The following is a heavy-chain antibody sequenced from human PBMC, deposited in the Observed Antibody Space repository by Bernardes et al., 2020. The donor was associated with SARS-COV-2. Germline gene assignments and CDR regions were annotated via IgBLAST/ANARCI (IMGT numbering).Heavy chain of an antibody. J-gene: IGHJ5*02. V-gene: IGHV4-61*02. CDR1: GGSISSGSYY. D-gene: IGHD3-22*01. Sequence: SETLSLTCTVSGGSISSGSYYWSWIRQPDGKGLEWIGRVYTSGSTNYNPSLKSRVTVSLDMSKNQFSLKLSSVTAADTAVYYCARAVSGFHYDSSGYDWLESWGQGTLVTASS. CDR3: ARAVSGFHYDSSGYDWLES. CDR2: VYTSGST.